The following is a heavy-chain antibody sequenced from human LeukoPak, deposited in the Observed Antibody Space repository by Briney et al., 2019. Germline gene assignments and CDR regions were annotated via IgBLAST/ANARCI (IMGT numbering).Heavy chain of an antibody. CDR2: ISSSSSYI. Sequence: GGSLRLSCAASGFTFSSYSMNWVRQAPGKGLEWVSSISSSSSYIYYADSVKGRFTISRDNAKNSLYLQMNSLRAEDTAVYYCATDPEHLVGPNWFDHWGQGTLVTVSS. CDR1: GFTFSSYS. J-gene: IGHJ5*02. D-gene: IGHD6-6*01. CDR3: ATDPEHLVGPNWFDH. V-gene: IGHV3-21*01.